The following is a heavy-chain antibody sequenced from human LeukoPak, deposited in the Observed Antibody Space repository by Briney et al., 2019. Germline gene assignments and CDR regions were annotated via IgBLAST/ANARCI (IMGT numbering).Heavy chain of an antibody. J-gene: IGHJ6*02. CDR3: ARDTVVRGVIPLDYYYGMDV. CDR1: GFTFSSYE. V-gene: IGHV3-48*03. CDR2: ISSSGSTI. D-gene: IGHD3-10*01. Sequence: TGGSLRLSCAASGFTFSSYEMNWVRQAPGKGLEWVSYISSSGSTIYYADSVKGRSTISRDNAKNSLYLQMNSLRAEDTAVYYCARDTVVRGVIPLDYYYGMDVWGQGTTVTVSS.